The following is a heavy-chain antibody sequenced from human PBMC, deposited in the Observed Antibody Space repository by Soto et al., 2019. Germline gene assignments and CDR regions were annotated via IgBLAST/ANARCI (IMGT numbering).Heavy chain of an antibody. CDR1: GGTFSSYA. D-gene: IGHD3-3*01. Sequence: ASVKVSCKASGGTFSSYAISWVRQAPGQGLEWMGGIIPIFGTANYAQKFQGRVTITADESTSTAYMELSSLRSEDTAVYYCARVRLEWLSTRGFDYWGQGTLVTVSS. V-gene: IGHV1-69*13. CDR2: IIPIFGTA. CDR3: ARVRLEWLSTRGFDY. J-gene: IGHJ4*02.